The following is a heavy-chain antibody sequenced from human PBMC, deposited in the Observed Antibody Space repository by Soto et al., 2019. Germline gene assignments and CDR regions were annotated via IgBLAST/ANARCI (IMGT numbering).Heavy chain of an antibody. V-gene: IGHV3-72*01. Sequence: PGGSLRLSCAASGFTFSDHYIDWVRQGPGKGLEWVGRARNKANSYTTEYAASVKGRFTISRDNAKNSLYLQMNSLRAEDTAVYYCARDLVGVTSWGQGTLVTVSS. CDR2: ARNKANSYTT. CDR3: ARDLVGVTS. CDR1: GFTFSDHY. J-gene: IGHJ4*02. D-gene: IGHD1-26*01.